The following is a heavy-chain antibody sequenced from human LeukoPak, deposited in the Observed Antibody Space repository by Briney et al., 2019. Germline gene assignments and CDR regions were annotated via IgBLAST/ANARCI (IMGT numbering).Heavy chain of an antibody. CDR3: ARVKYYDSSGYSNAAEYFQH. CDR1: GDSVSSNSAA. Sequence: SQTLSLTCAISGDSVSSNSAAWNWIRQSPSRGLKCLGRPYYRSKWYNDYAVSVKSRITINPDTSKNQFSLQLNSVTPEDTAVYYCARVKYYDSSGYSNAAEYFQHWGQGTLVTVSS. J-gene: IGHJ1*01. CDR2: PYYRSKWYN. V-gene: IGHV6-1*01. D-gene: IGHD3-22*01.